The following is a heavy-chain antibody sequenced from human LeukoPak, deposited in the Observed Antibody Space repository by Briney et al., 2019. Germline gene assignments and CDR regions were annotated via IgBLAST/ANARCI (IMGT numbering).Heavy chain of an antibody. Sequence: PGGSLRLSCAVSGFTFSSYAMSWVRQAPGKGLEWVANIKQHGSEKYYVASVKGRFTISRDNGKNSLHLQMNSLRAEDTAVYYRVRWATVATKFDYWGQGTLVTVSS. D-gene: IGHD5-12*01. CDR2: IKQHGSEK. V-gene: IGHV3-7*05. CDR3: VRWATVATKFDY. CDR1: GFTFSSYA. J-gene: IGHJ4*02.